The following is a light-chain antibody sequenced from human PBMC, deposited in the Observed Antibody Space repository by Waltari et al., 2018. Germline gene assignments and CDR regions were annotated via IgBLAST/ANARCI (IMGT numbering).Light chain of an antibody. CDR1: QSLVHSDGHTY. CDR2: EVS. V-gene: IGKV2-30*02. Sequence: DVVVTQSPLSLPVTPGQTASISCRSSQSLVHSDGHTYLNWFQQRPGQPPRRLIYEVSKRDSGVPDRFSGSGSGNDFTLQISRVEAEDVGVYYCMQGIYWPPRTFGQGTKVEIK. CDR3: MQGIYWPPRT. J-gene: IGKJ1*01.